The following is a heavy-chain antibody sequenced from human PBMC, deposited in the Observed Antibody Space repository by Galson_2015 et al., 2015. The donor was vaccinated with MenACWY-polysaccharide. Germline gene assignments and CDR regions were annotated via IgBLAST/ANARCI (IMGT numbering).Heavy chain of an antibody. J-gene: IGHJ4*02. V-gene: IGHV5-51*01. CDR1: GFIFTSYW. CDR3: ARHAKYCSGGSCHLDY. D-gene: IGHD2-15*01. Sequence: QSGAEVKKPGESLTISCKASGFIFTSYWIDWVRQMPGKGLEWMGTIYPRDSDTRYSPSFQGQVTFSADKSINTAYLQWSSLRASDSAMYYCARHAKYCSGGSCHLDYWGQGTLVTVSS. CDR2: IYPRDSDT.